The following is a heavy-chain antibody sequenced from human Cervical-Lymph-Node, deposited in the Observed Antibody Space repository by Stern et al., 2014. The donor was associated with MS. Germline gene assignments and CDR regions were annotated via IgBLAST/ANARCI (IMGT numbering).Heavy chain of an antibody. D-gene: IGHD3-3*01. Sequence: QVTLKESGPTLVKPTQTLTLTCTFSGFSLSTSGVGVGWIRQPPGKALEWLALIYWDDDKRYSPSLKSRLTITKDTSKNQVVLTMTNMDPVDTATYYCAHRRYDFWSGDYFDYWGQGTLVTVSS. V-gene: IGHV2-5*02. J-gene: IGHJ4*02. CDR2: IYWDDDK. CDR1: GFSLSTSGVG. CDR3: AHRRYDFWSGDYFDY.